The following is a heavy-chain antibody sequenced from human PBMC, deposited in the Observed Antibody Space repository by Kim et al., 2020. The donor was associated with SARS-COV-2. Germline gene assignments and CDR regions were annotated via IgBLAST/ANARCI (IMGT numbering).Heavy chain of an antibody. CDR1: GYTFTSYG. Sequence: ASVKVSCKASGYTFTSYGISWVRQAPGQGLEWMGWISAYNGNTNYAQKLQGRVTMTTDTSTSTAYMELRSLRSDDTAVYYCAREGGITIFGVVIQPGGYFDCWGQGTLVTASS. V-gene: IGHV1-18*01. D-gene: IGHD3-3*01. CDR3: AREGGITIFGVVIQPGGYFDC. J-gene: IGHJ4*02. CDR2: ISAYNGNT.